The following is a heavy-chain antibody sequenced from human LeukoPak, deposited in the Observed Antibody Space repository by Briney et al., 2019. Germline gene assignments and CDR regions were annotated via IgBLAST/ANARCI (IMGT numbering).Heavy chain of an antibody. D-gene: IGHD5-18*01. V-gene: IGHV3-23*01. J-gene: IGHJ4*02. CDR3: AKAIQLWLIDY. CDR1: GFTFSSYA. CDR2: ISGSGGDT. Sequence: GGSLRLSRAASGFTFSSYAMSWVRQAPGKGLEWVSAISGSGGDTYYADSVKGRFTISRDNSKNTLYLQMNSLRAEDTAVYYCAKAIQLWLIDYWGQGTLVTVSS.